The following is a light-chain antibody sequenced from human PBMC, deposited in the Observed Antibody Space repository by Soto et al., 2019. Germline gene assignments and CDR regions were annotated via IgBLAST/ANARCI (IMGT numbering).Light chain of an antibody. CDR2: WAS. J-gene: IGKJ5*01. Sequence: DIVMTQSPDSLAVSLGERATIKCKSSQSVLYSSNNNIYLAWFQQKPGQPPKLLFYWASTRESGVPDRFSGSGSGTDFTLTISSLQAEDVAVYYGQQYYNTPITFGQGTRLEIK. CDR3: QQYYNTPIT. V-gene: IGKV4-1*01. CDR1: QSVLYSSNNNIY.